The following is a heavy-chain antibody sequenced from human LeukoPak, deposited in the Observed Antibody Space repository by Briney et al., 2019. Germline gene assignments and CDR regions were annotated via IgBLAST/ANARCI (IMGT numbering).Heavy chain of an antibody. J-gene: IGHJ2*01. CDR3: ARDSWGVRWYFDL. CDR1: GVSISPYY. CDR2: IYYSGST. V-gene: IGHV4-59*01. Sequence: SETLSLACTVSGVSISPYYWGWIRQPPGKGLEWIGHIYYSGSTDYNPSLKSRVTISLDRSKIQFSLKLSSVTAADTAVYYCARDSWGVRWYFDLWGRGTLVTVSS. D-gene: IGHD3-10*01.